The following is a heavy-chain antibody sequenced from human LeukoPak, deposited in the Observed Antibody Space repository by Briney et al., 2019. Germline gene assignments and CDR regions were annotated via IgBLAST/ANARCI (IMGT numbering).Heavy chain of an antibody. Sequence: ASETLSLTCAVSGYSISRGYYWALIRQPPGKGLEWIGTIYYSGTTYYNPSLKSRVTISVDTSKNQFSLKLSSVTAADTAVYYCARQLIAVAGFRAHAFDIWGHGTMVTVSS. CDR1: GYSISRGYY. D-gene: IGHD6-19*01. J-gene: IGHJ3*02. CDR3: ARQLIAVAGFRAHAFDI. V-gene: IGHV4-38-2*01. CDR2: IYYSGTT.